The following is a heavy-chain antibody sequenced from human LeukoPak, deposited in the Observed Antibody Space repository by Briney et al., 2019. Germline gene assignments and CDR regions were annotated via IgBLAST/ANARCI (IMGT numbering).Heavy chain of an antibody. CDR1: GYTFTSYD. Sequence: SVKVSCKASGYTFTSYDINWVRQATGQGLEWMGWMNPNSGNTGYAQKFQGRVTMTRNTSISTAYMELSSVRSEDTAVYSFARGQEGVDGDLFDPWGQGTLVTVSS. D-gene: IGHD3-10*01. CDR3: ARGQEGVDGDLFDP. J-gene: IGHJ5*02. CDR2: MNPNSGNT. V-gene: IGHV1-8*01.